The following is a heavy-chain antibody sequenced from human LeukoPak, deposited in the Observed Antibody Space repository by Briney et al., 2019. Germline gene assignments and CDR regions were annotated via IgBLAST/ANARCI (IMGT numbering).Heavy chain of an antibody. CDR2: IWSHGNRR. J-gene: IGHJ3*01. CDR1: GFSFSSYG. CDR3: ARDSAADDNDFDV. V-gene: IGHV3-33*01. D-gene: IGHD6-25*01. Sequence: GGSLRLSCVPSGFSFSSYGMHWVRQAPGKGLERVAVIWSHGNRRHHADSVEGRFTISRDNSKSMLYLQMNNLRAEDTALYYCARDSAADDNDFDVWGQGTMVTVSS.